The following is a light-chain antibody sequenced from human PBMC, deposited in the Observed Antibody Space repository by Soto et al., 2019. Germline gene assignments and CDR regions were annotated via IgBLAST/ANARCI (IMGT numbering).Light chain of an antibody. CDR3: TSYAGSNNLL. V-gene: IGLV2-8*01. J-gene: IGLJ2*01. CDR2: EVS. CDR1: SSDVGGY. Sequence: QSALTQPPSASGSPGQSVTISCTGTSSDVGGYVSWYRQHPGKAPQLMIYEVSKRPSGVPDRFSGSKSGNTASLTVSGLQAEDEADYYCTSYAGSNNLLFGGGTKVTVL.